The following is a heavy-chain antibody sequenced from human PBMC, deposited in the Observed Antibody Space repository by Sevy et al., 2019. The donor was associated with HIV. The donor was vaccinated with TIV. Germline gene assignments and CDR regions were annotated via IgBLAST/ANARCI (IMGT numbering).Heavy chain of an antibody. J-gene: IGHJ6*02. D-gene: IGHD6-13*01. CDR2: ISSSGSTI. V-gene: IGHV3-11*01. CDR3: ARGGIAAADPTYYYYYGMDV. Sequence: VGSLRLSCAASGFTFSDYYMSWIRQAPGKGLEWVSYISSSGSTIYYADSVKGRFTISRDNAKNSLYLQMNSLRAEDTAVYYCARGGIAAADPTYYYYYGMDVWGQGTTVTVSS. CDR1: GFTFSDYY.